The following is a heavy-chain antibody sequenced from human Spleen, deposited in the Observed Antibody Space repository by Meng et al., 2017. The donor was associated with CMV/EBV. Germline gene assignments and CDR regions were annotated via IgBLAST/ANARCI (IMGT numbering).Heavy chain of an antibody. D-gene: IGHD1-26*01. CDR1: GFTFRNYG. V-gene: IGHV3-48*03. CDR2: ISSSGSTI. J-gene: IGHJ4*02. CDR3: ARGRELPFY. Sequence: GESLKISCAASGFTFRNYGMHWVRQAPGKGLEWVSYISSSGSTIYYADSVKGRFTISRDNAKNSLYLQMNSLRAEDTAVYYCARGRELPFYWGQGTLVTVSS.